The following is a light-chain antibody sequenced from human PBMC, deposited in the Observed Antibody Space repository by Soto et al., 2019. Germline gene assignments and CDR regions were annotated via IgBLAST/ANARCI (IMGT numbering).Light chain of an antibody. Sequence: TVLTQSPGTLYFSPGERATLSCRASQSVDNNHVAWYQQRRGLPPRLLIYGPSNRATGIPDSFSGSGSATDFTLTISRLETEDFAAYFCQQYGNSPPGTFGQGTRLEIK. V-gene: IGKV3-20*01. CDR1: QSVDNNH. CDR2: GPS. CDR3: QQYGNSPPGT. J-gene: IGKJ5*01.